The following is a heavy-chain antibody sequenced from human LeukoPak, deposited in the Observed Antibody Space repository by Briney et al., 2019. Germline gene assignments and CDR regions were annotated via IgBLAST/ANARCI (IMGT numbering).Heavy chain of an antibody. CDR3: ARHLGYCSSTSCLSWFDP. Sequence: KASETLSLTCAVYGGSFSGYYWSWIRQPPGKGLEWIGYLYYSGNTNYNPSLKSRVTISVDMSKNQFSLKLSSVTAADTAVYYCARHLGYCSSTSCLSWFDPWGQGTLVTVSS. CDR2: LYYSGNT. V-gene: IGHV4-59*08. D-gene: IGHD2-2*01. J-gene: IGHJ5*02. CDR1: GGSFSGYY.